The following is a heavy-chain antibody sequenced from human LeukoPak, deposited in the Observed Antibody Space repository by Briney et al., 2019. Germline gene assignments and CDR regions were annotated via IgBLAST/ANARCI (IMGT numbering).Heavy chain of an antibody. CDR3: ARSSYAMTTVTAYYYCYMDV. V-gene: IGHV4-61*02. CDR2: IYTSGST. D-gene: IGHD4-11*01. CDR1: GGSISSGSYY. Sequence: SETLSLTCTVSGGSISSGSYYWSWIRQPAGKGLEWIGRIYTSGSTNYNPSLKSRVTISVDTSKNQFSLKLSSVTAADTAVYYCARSSYAMTTVTAYYYCYMDVWGKGTTVTVSS. J-gene: IGHJ6*03.